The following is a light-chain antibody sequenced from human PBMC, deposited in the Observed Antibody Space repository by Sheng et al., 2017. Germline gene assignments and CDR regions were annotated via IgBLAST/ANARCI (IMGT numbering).Light chain of an antibody. CDR1: QSVSSN. CDR3: QQYNNWYS. J-gene: IGKJ2*03. CDR2: GAS. V-gene: IGKV3-15*01. Sequence: VMTQSPATLSLSPGERATLSCRASQSVSSNLAWYKQKRGQAPRLLIYGASTRATGVPARFSGSGSGTEFTLTISSLQFGDSAVYYCQQYNNWYSFGQGTKLEIK.